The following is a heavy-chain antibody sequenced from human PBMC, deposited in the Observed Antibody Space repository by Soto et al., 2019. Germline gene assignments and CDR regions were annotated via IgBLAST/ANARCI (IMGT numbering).Heavy chain of an antibody. J-gene: IGHJ4*02. V-gene: IGHV3-49*03. CDR3: TRAVYDYVWGSYRYDY. D-gene: IGHD3-16*02. Sequence: SGGSLRLSCTASGFTFGDYAMSWFRQAPGKGLEWVGFIRSKAYGGTTEYAASVKGRFTISRDDSKSIAYLQMNSLKTEDTAVYYCTRAVYDYVWGSYRYDYWGQGTLVTVSS. CDR1: GFTFGDYA. CDR2: IRSKAYGGTT.